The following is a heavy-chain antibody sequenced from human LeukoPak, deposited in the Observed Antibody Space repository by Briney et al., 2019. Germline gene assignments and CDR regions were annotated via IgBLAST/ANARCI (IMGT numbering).Heavy chain of an antibody. CDR1: GGSISSYS. D-gene: IGHD6-19*01. Sequence: SETLSLTCIVSGGSISSYSWNWIRQSPGKGLEWVGYISHSGTTSYNSSLKSRVTISVDTSKNQLSLKLTSVTAADTAIYYCARWDDSAWGFGNWGPGTLVTVSS. CDR2: ISHSGTT. V-gene: IGHV4-59*08. CDR3: ARWDDSAWGFGN. J-gene: IGHJ1*01.